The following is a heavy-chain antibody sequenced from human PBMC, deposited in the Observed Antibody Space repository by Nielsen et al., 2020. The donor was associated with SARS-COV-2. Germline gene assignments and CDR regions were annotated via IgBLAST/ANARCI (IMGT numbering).Heavy chain of an antibody. J-gene: IGHJ6*02. V-gene: IGHV3-11*05. CDR1: GFTFSSYW. Sequence: GESLKISCAASGFTFSSYWMSWVRQAPGKGLEWVSYISSSSSYTNYADSVKGRFTISRDNAKNSLYLQMNSLRAEDTAVYYCAREPDSSSWMFGSYYYYYGMDVWGQGTTVTVSS. D-gene: IGHD6-13*01. CDR2: ISSSSSYT. CDR3: AREPDSSSWMFGSYYYYYGMDV.